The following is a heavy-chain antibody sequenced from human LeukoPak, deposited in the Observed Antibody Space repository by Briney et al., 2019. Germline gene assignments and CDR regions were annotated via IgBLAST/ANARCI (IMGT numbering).Heavy chain of an antibody. D-gene: IGHD4-23*01. CDR1: GFTFSSYG. Sequence: PGGSLRLSCGVSGFTFSSYGMHWVRQAPGKGLEWVAFIRYDGSNKYYADSVKGRFTISRDNSKNTLYLQMNSLRAEDTAVYYCAKDPSGGNRPYYFDYWGQGTLVTVSS. CDR2: IRYDGSNK. V-gene: IGHV3-30*02. CDR3: AKDPSGGNRPYYFDY. J-gene: IGHJ4*02.